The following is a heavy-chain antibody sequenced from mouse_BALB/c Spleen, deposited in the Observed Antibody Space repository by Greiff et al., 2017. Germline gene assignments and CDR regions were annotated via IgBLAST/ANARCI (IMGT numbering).Heavy chain of an antibody. V-gene: IGHV5-9*03. J-gene: IGHJ2*01. CDR2: ISSGGGNT. CDR1: GFTFSSYT. Sequence: EVHLVESGGGLVKPGGSLKLSCAASGFTFSSYTMSWVRQTPEKRLEWVATISSGGGNTYYPDSVKGRFTISRANAKDNLYLQMSSLRSEDTALYYCARWDYWGQGTTLTVSS. CDR3: ARWDY.